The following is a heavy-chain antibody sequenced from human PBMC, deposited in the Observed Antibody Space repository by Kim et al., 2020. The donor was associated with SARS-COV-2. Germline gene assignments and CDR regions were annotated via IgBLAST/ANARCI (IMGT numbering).Heavy chain of an antibody. J-gene: IGHJ6*02. CDR1: GGSISSGGYY. V-gene: IGHV4-31*03. D-gene: IGHD3-10*01. Sequence: SETLSLTCTVSGGSISSGGYYWSWIRQHPGKGLEWIGYIYYSGSTYYNPSLKSRVTISVDTSKNQFSLKLSSVTAADTAVYYCARANYYYGSGSPGAHYYYYGMDVWGQGTTVTVSS. CDR3: ARANYYYGSGSPGAHYYYYGMDV. CDR2: IYYSGST.